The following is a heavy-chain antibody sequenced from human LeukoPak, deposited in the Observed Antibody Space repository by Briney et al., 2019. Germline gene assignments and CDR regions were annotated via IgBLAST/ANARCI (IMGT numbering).Heavy chain of an antibody. D-gene: IGHD2-2*01. V-gene: IGHV4-34*01. CDR2: INHSGST. J-gene: IGHJ6*02. Sequence: PETLSLTCAVYGGSFSGYYWSWIRQPPGKGLEWIGEINHSGSTNYNPSLKSRVTISVDTSKNQFSLKLSSVTAADTAVYYCARDSGDCSSTSCLLYGMDVWGQGTTVTVSS. CDR1: GGSFSGYY. CDR3: ARDSGDCSSTSCLLYGMDV.